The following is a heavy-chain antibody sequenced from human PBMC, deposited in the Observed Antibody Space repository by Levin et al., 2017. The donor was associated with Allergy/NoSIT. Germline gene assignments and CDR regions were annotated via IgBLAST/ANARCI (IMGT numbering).Heavy chain of an antibody. CDR1: GFSFRNVW. CDR3: TAGPMICSGGTCYGPFDN. J-gene: IGHJ4*02. Sequence: AGGSLRLSCAASGFSFRNVWMSWVRQAPGKGLEWVGRIKRKTDGETKDYAAPVKGRFIISGDESKNTLYLEMNSLKTEDTAIYYCTAGPMICSGGTCYGPFDNWGQGTRVAVSS. D-gene: IGHD2-15*01. CDR2: IKRKTDGETK. V-gene: IGHV3-15*01.